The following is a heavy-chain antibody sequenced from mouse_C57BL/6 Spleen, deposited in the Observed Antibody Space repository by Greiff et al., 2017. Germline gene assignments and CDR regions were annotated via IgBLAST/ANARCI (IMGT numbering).Heavy chain of an antibody. CDR2: IYPGDGDT. CDR1: GYAFSSSW. CDR3: ARSDDGSPDWYFDV. D-gene: IGHD2-3*01. Sequence: QVQLQQSGPELVKPGASVKISCKASGYAFSSSWMNWVKQRPGKGLEWIGRIYPGDGDTNYNGKFKGKATLTADKSSSTAYMQLSSLTSEDSAVYFCARSDDGSPDWYFDVWGTGTTVTVSS. J-gene: IGHJ1*03. V-gene: IGHV1-82*01.